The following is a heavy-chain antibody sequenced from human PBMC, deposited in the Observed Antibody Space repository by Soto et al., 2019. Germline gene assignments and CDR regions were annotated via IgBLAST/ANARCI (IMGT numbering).Heavy chain of an antibody. Sequence: QSLTCAVSGGSISSGGYSWSWIRQPPGKGLEWIGYIYHSGSTYYNPSLKSRVTISVDRSKNQFSLKLSSVTAADTAVYYCARESVSLTSYDFWSGSREGWLVPWGQGTLVAVYS. V-gene: IGHV4-30-2*01. J-gene: IGHJ5*02. CDR3: ARESVSLTSYDFWSGSREGWLVP. CDR2: IYHSGST. CDR1: GGSISSGGYS. D-gene: IGHD3-3*01.